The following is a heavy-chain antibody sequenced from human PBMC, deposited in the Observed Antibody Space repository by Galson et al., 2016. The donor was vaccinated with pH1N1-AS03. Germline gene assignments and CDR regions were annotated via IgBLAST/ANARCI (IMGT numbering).Heavy chain of an antibody. CDR3: ASVTSAWPTVGAFGI. CDR1: GFTFSSKY. V-gene: IGHV3-66*02. CDR2: IYSGGST. Sequence: SLRLSCAASGFTFSSKYMSWVRQAPEKGLEWVSSIYSGGSTYYADSVKGRFTISRDNSKATLFLQMSSLRPEDTAVYYRASVTSAWPTVGAFGIWGQGTMVTVSS. D-gene: IGHD4-23*01. J-gene: IGHJ3*02.